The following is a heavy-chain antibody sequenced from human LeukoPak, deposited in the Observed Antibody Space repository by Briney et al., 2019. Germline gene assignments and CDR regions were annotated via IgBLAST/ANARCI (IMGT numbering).Heavy chain of an antibody. CDR2: IYHSGST. J-gene: IGHJ4*02. CDR1: GGSISSGGYS. Sequence: SETLSLTCAVSGGSISSGGYSWSWIRQPPGKGLEWIGYIYHSGSTYYNPSLKSRVTISVDRSKNQFSLKLGSVTAADTAVYYCARVSLVRGAPDYYFDYWGQGTLVTVSS. D-gene: IGHD3-10*01. V-gene: IGHV4-30-2*01. CDR3: ARVSLVRGAPDYYFDY.